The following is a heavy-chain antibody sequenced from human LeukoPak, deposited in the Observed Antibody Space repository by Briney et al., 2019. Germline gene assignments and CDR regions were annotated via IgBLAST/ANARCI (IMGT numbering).Heavy chain of an antibody. CDR3: ARGLSYHNWYDP. CDR1: GGFFSGYY. D-gene: IGHD3-10*01. V-gene: IGHV4-34*01. Sequence: SETLSLTCGVYGGFFSGYYWTWIRQPPGKGLEWIGEINHSGSTNYSPSLKSRVTISMDTSKNQFSLKLSSVTAADTAVYYCARGLSYHNWYDPWGQGTLVTVSS. J-gene: IGHJ5*02. CDR2: INHSGST.